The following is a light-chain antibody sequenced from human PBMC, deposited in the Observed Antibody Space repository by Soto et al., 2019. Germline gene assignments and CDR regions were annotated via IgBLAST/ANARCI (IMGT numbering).Light chain of an antibody. CDR1: QSVSSTY. Sequence: EIVLTQSPGTLSLSPGERATLSCRASQSVSSTYLAWYQQKPGQAPRLLIYGASSRATGIPDRFSGGGSRTDFTLTISRVEPEDFAVYYCQQCGSSPWTFGQGTKVEIK. V-gene: IGKV3-20*01. CDR3: QQCGSSPWT. CDR2: GAS. J-gene: IGKJ1*01.